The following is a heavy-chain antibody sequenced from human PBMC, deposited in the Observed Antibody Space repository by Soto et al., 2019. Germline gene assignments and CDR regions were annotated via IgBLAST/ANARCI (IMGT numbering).Heavy chain of an antibody. D-gene: IGHD5-18*01. CDR3: AKDLLNGGGYSYAH. J-gene: IGHJ4*02. CDR1: GFTFSSYA. V-gene: IGHV3-23*01. Sequence: GGSLRLSCAASGFTFSSYAMSWVRQAPGKELEWVSAISGSGGSTYYADSVKGRLTISRDNSKNTLYLQMNSLRAEDTAVYYCAKDLLNGGGYSYAHWGQGTLVTVSS. CDR2: ISGSGGST.